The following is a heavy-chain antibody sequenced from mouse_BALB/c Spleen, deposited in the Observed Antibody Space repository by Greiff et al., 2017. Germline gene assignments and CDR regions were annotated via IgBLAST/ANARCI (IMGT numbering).Heavy chain of an antibody. CDR2: IYPGNGDT. J-gene: IGHJ1*01. Sequence: QVQLQQPGAELVKPGASVKMSCKASGYTFTSYNMHWVKQTPGQGLEWIGAIYPGNGDTSYNQKFKGKATLTADKSSSTAYMQLSSLTSEDSAVYYCARLGWDYWYFDVWGAGTTGTVSS. V-gene: IGHV1-12*01. D-gene: IGHD1-1*02. CDR1: GYTFTSYN. CDR3: ARLGWDYWYFDV.